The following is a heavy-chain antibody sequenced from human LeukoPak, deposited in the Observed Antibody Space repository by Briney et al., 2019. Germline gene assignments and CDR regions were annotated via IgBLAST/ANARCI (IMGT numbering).Heavy chain of an antibody. CDR1: GFTFSKYG. CDR2: ISDDGRNN. CDR3: VRGAYSSSWLNFDY. D-gene: IGHD6-13*01. J-gene: IGHJ4*02. Sequence: GGSLRLSCAPSGFTFSKYGMYSVRQAPGKGGGWLASISDDGRNNYYAGSVKGRFTVSRDNSKNTLYLQMNSLRAEDTAVYYCVRGAYSSSWLNFDYWGQGTLVTVSS. V-gene: IGHV3-30*03.